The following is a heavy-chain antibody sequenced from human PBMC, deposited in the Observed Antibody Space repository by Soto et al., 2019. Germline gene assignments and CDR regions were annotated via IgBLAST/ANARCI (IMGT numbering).Heavy chain of an antibody. D-gene: IGHD1-7*01. CDR2: IKHDGSEK. Sequence: HPGGSLRLSCAASGFTLRRYWMSWVRQAPGKGLEWVANIKHDGSEKYYADSVKGRFTISRDNAKNSLYLQMNNLRAEDTAVYYCVRDDELFFDSWGQGSLVTVSS. V-gene: IGHV3-7*01. J-gene: IGHJ4*02. CDR1: GFTLRRYW. CDR3: VRDDELFFDS.